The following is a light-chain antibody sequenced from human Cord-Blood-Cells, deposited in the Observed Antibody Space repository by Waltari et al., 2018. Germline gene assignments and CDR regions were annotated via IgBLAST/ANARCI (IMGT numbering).Light chain of an antibody. V-gene: IGKV3-15*01. CDR3: QHYNNWPRT. J-gene: IGKJ1*01. CDR2: GAS. Sequence: EIVMTQSPATLSVSPGERATLSCRASHSVCINLAGYHQEPGHAPRLPIYGASPRANGIPARFSGSGSGTEFTLTISILQSEDFAVYYCQHYNNWPRTFGQGTKVEIK. CDR1: HSVCIN.